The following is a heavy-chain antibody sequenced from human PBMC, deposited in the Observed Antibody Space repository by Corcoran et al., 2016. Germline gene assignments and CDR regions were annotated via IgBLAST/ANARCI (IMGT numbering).Heavy chain of an antibody. D-gene: IGHD2-2*01. Sequence: QVTLRESGPALVKPTQTLTLTCTFSGFSLSTSGMCVSWIRQPPGKALEWLALIDWDDDKYYSTYLKTRLTISKDTFKNQVVLTMTNMDPVDTVTYYCARYQLPPYTFDYCGQVTLVTVSS. CDR2: IDWDDDK. V-gene: IGHV2-70*01. CDR1: GFSLSTSGMC. CDR3: ARYQLPPYTFDY. J-gene: IGHJ4*02.